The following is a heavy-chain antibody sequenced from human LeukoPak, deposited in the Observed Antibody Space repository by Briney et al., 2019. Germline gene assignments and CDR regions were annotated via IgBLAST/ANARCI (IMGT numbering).Heavy chain of an antibody. J-gene: IGHJ4*02. D-gene: IGHD3-22*01. CDR1: GGTFSSYA. CDR2: IIPIFGTA. Sequence: SVKVSCKASGGTFSSYAISWVRQAPGQGLEWMGRIIPIFGTANYAQKFQGRVTITTDESTSTAYMELSSLRSEDTAVYYCARDLIVVVTESYFNYWGQGTLVTVSS. CDR3: ARDLIVVVTESYFNY. V-gene: IGHV1-69*05.